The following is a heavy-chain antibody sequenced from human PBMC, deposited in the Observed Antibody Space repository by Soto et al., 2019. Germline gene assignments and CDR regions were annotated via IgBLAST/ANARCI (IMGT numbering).Heavy chain of an antibody. V-gene: IGHV1-18*01. D-gene: IGHD2-8*01. J-gene: IGHJ6*02. CDR2: ISGYNGDT. CDR3: AKNGQPPYYYYGMDV. Sequence: ASVKVSCKASGYTFSRYGISWVRQAPGQGLEWMGWISGYNGDTKYAQKVQGIVTMTIDTSTYTAYMELRSLTSDDTAIYYCAKNGQPPYYYYGMDVWGQGTTVTVSS. CDR1: GYTFSRYG.